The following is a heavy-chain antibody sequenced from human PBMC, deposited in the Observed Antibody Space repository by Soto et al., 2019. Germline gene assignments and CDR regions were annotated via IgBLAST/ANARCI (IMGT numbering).Heavy chain of an antibody. CDR3: ARAYSSGWYALSSFDY. CDR1: GCTFTSYA. V-gene: IGHV1-3*01. J-gene: IGHJ4*02. Sequence: ASVKVSCKASGCTFTSYAMHWVRQAPGQRLEWMGWINAGNGNTKYSQKFQGRVTITRDTSASTAYMELSSLRSEDTAVYYCARAYSSGWYALSSFDYWGQGTLVTVSS. D-gene: IGHD6-19*01. CDR2: INAGNGNT.